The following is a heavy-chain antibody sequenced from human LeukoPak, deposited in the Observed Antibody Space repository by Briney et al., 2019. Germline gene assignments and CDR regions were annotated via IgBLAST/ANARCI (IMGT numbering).Heavy chain of an antibody. V-gene: IGHV4-59*01. J-gene: IGHJ6*03. Sequence: PSETLSLTCTVSGGSISSYYWSWIRQPPGKGLEWIGYIYYSGSTNYNPSLKSRVTISVDTSKNQFSLKLSSVTAADTAVYYCARGSYYGSGSYYNSRSSWHDYYYYYMDVWGKGTTVTVSS. CDR2: IYYSGST. CDR1: GGSISSYY. CDR3: ARGSYYGSGSYYNSRSSWHDYYYYYMDV. D-gene: IGHD3-10*01.